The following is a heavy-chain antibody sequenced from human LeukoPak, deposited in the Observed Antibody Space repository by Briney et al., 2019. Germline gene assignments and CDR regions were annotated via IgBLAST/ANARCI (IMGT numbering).Heavy chain of an antibody. J-gene: IGHJ4*02. Sequence: GGSLRLSCAASGFAFSSYGMTWVHQAPGKGLEWVSVISGSGDSRDYADSVKGRFTISRDNSKNTLWLQMNNLRGEDTAVYYCARKGGTRFDFWRGYGYWGQGILVTVSS. V-gene: IGHV3-23*01. CDR1: GFAFSSYG. CDR2: ISGSGDSR. D-gene: IGHD3-3*01. CDR3: ARKGGTRFDFWRGYGY.